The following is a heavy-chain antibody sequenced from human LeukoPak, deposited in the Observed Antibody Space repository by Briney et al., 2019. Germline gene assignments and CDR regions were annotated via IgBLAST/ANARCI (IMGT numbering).Heavy chain of an antibody. CDR2: INPHGGGT. CDR1: GYTFTGYY. Sequence: ASVKVSCKTSGYTFTGYYIHWVRQAPEQGLEWVGWINPHGGGTNYAQRFQGRVTMTRDTSISSAYMELSGLRSDDTAVFYCARQFNAYFDCWDQGTLVTVSS. J-gene: IGHJ4*02. CDR3: ARQFNAYFDC. V-gene: IGHV1-2*02.